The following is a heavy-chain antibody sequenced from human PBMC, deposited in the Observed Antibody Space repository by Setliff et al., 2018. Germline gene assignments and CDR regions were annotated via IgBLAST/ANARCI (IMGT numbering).Heavy chain of an antibody. J-gene: IGHJ6*03. D-gene: IGHD6-19*01. Sequence: SETLSLTCTVSGGCISSYYWSWIRQPAGKGLEWIGHIYIGGSANYNPSLMSRVTMSIDTSKNQFSLKLNSVTAADMAVYYCAREQWLDPPGYYYMDVWAKGTTVTVSS. CDR1: GGCISSYY. V-gene: IGHV4-4*07. CDR3: AREQWLDPPGYYYMDV. CDR2: IYIGGSA.